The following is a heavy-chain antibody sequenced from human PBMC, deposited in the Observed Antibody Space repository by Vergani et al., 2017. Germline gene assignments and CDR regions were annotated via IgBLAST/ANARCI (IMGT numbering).Heavy chain of an antibody. CDR3: ARGSYTATWNRGPSPRMDV. Sequence: QVQLQESCPGLVKPSQTLSLTCTVSAGSISTGGYYWTWIRHHPGKGLEWSGSIYYSRGTYYNPSLKSRLTISVDTSKNQFSLSLTSVTAADTAVYYCARGSYTATWNRGPSPRMDVWGKGTMVTVSS. CDR1: AGSISTGGYY. CDR2: IYYSRGT. J-gene: IGHJ6*04. V-gene: IGHV4-31*03. D-gene: IGHD1-1*01.